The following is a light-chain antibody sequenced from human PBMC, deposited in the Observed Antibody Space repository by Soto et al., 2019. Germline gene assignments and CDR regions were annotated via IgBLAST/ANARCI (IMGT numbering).Light chain of an antibody. Sequence: QSALTQPASVSGSPGQSITISCTGTSSDVGGYNYVSWYQQHPGKAPKLMIYEVSNRPPGVSNRFSGSKSGNTASLTISGLQAEDEADYYCSSYTSSSTLNWVFGGGTKLTVL. CDR1: SSDVGGYNY. J-gene: IGLJ3*02. CDR2: EVS. CDR3: SSYTSSSTLNWV. V-gene: IGLV2-14*01.